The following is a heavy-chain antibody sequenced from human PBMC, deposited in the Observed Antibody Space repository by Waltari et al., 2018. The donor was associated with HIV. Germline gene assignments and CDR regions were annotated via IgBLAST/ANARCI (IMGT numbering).Heavy chain of an antibody. CDR2: IYSGGSR. CDR3: ARDPRSSGYYGVDV. J-gene: IGHJ6*02. V-gene: IGHV3-53*01. Sequence: EVQLVESGGGLIESGGSLRLSGAASGFTGSSNYISWVRQAPGKGLEWVSVIYSGGSRYYADSVKGRFTISRDNSKNTVSLHMNSLRAEDTAVYYCARDPRSSGYYGVDVWGQGTAVTVSS. CDR1: GFTGSSNY. D-gene: IGHD1-26*01.